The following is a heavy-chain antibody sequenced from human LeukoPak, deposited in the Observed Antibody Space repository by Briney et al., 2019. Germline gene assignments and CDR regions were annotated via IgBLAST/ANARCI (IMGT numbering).Heavy chain of an antibody. Sequence: SETLSLTCTVSGGSISSGDYYWSWIRQPPGKGLEWIGYIYYSGSTYYNPSLKSRVTISVDTSKNQFSLKLSSVTAADTAVYYCARDNDREGVLRPWGQGTLVTVSS. CDR2: IYYSGST. CDR3: ARDNDREGVLRP. J-gene: IGHJ5*02. V-gene: IGHV4-30-4*01. D-gene: IGHD3-22*01. CDR1: GGSISSGDYY.